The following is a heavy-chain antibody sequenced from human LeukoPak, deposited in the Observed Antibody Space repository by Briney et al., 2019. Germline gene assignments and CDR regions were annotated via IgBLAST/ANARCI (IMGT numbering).Heavy chain of an antibody. J-gene: IGHJ4*02. Sequence: GGSLRLSYAASGFTFSSYALSWVRQAPGKGLEWVSAISGSGGSTYYADSVKGRFTISRDNSKNTLYLQMNSLRAEDTAVYYCAKGKDGYDFYFDYWGQGTLVTVSS. V-gene: IGHV3-23*01. CDR1: GFTFSSYA. D-gene: IGHD5-24*01. CDR2: ISGSGGST. CDR3: AKGKDGYDFYFDY.